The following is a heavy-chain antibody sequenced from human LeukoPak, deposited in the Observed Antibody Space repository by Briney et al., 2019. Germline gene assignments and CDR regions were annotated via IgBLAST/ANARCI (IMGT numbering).Heavy chain of an antibody. Sequence: GEALKISLKGSGYSFTSFWIGWVPQMPGKGLGWMGIIYPCESDTRYSPSFQGPVTISADKSISTAYLQWSSLKASDTAMYYCTGRTLERLFDYWGQGTLVTVSS. CDR2: IYPCESDT. CDR3: TGRTLERLFDY. J-gene: IGHJ4*02. D-gene: IGHD1-1*01. V-gene: IGHV5-51*01. CDR1: GYSFTSFW.